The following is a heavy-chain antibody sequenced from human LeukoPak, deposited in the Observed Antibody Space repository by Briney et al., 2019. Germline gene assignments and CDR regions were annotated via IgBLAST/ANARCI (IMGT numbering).Heavy chain of an antibody. J-gene: IGHJ3*02. V-gene: IGHV3-23*01. CDR1: GFTFSSYA. CDR2: ISGSGGST. CDR3: AKGGELHDAFDI. Sequence: GGSLRLSCAASGFTFSSYAMSWVRQAPGKGLEWVSAISGSGGSTYYASSVKGRFTISRDNSKNTLYLQMNSLRAEDTAVYYCAKGGELHDAFDIWGQGTMVTVSS. D-gene: IGHD1-26*01.